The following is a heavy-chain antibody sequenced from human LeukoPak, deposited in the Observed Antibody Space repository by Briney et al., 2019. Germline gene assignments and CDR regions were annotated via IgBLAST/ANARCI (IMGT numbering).Heavy chain of an antibody. Sequence: PSETLSLTCAVYGGSFSGYYWSWIRQPPGKGLEWIGEINHSGSTNYNPSLKSRVTISVDTSKNQFSLKLSSVTAADTAVYYCAGYYGSGSYYNDAWFDPWGQGTLVTVSS. D-gene: IGHD3-10*01. CDR2: INHSGST. CDR1: GGSFSGYY. V-gene: IGHV4-34*01. CDR3: AGYYGSGSYYNDAWFDP. J-gene: IGHJ5*02.